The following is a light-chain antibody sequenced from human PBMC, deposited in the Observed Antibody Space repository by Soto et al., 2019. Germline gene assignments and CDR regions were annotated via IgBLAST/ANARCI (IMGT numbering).Light chain of an antibody. CDR2: QDT. V-gene: IGLV3-1*01. CDR3: QAWDSSTSV. Sequence: SSELTQPPSVSVSPGQTASITCSGDKLGHNYVCWYQQKPGQSPVLVIYQDTKRPSGIPERFSGSNSGNTATLTISGTQAMDEADYCCQAWDSSTSVFGTGTKVTVL. CDR1: KLGHNY. J-gene: IGLJ1*01.